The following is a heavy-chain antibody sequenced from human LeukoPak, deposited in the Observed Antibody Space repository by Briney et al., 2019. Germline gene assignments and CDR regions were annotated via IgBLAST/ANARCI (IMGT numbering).Heavy chain of an antibody. CDR2: IYTSGST. CDR1: GGSISSYY. CDR3: ASIMVRGVTDL. V-gene: IGHV4-4*07. J-gene: IGHJ5*02. D-gene: IGHD3-10*01. Sequence: SETLSLTCTVSGGSISSYYWSWIRQPAGKGLEWIGRIYTSGSTNYNPSPKSRVTMSVDTSKNQFSLKLSSVTAADTAVYYCASIMVRGVTDLWGQGTLVTVSS.